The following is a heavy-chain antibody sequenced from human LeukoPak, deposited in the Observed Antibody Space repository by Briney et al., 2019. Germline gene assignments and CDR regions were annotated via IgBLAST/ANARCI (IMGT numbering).Heavy chain of an antibody. V-gene: IGHV3-30*18. Sequence: PGRSLRLSCAASGFTFSSYGMHWVRQAPGKGLEWVAVISYDGSNKYYADSVKGRFTISRDNSKNTLYLQMNSLRAEDTAVYCCAKDLSGAMATDYYYYYGMDVWGKGTTVTVSS. D-gene: IGHD5-18*01. CDR1: GFTFSSYG. CDR3: AKDLSGAMATDYYYYYGMDV. J-gene: IGHJ6*04. CDR2: ISYDGSNK.